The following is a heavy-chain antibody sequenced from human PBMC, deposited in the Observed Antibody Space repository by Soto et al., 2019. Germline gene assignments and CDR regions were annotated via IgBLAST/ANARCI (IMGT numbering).Heavy chain of an antibody. CDR2: IASSXDX. V-gene: IGHV3-13*01. J-gene: IGHJ4*02. CDR1: GFTFSNFD. CDR3: XXXXXXXXXLDY. Sequence: EVQLVESGGGLVQPGGSLRLSCAASGFTFSNFDMHWVRQAPGKGLEWVSRIASSXDXXYQGSVKGRFTISRENAKNSXXXXXXXXXXXXXXXXXXXXXXXXXXXLDYWGQGALVIVSS.